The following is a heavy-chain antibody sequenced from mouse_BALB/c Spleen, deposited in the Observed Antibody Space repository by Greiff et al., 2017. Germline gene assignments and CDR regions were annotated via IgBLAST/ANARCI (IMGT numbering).Heavy chain of an antibody. CDR3: ARSYYGSSYNYAMDY. D-gene: IGHD1-1*01. V-gene: IGHV1-54*01. Sequence: VKLQQSGAELVRPGTSVKVSCKASGYAFTNYLIEWVKQRPGQGLEWIGVINPGSGGTNYNEKFKGKATLTADKSSSTAYMQLSSLTSDDSAVYFCARSYYGSSYNYAMDYWGQGTSVTVSS. CDR1: GYAFTNYL. J-gene: IGHJ4*01. CDR2: INPGSGGT.